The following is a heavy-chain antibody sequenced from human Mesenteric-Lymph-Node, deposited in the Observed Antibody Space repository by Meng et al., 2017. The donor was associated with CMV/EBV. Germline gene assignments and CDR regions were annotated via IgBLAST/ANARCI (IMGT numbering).Heavy chain of an antibody. CDR3: AKSLTTAPAN. CDR2: IRYDGSNW. CDR1: GFNFSNYA. V-gene: IGHV3-30*02. J-gene: IGHJ4*02. Sequence: GESLKISCVASGFNFSNYAMHWVRQAPGKGLEWVAFIRYDGSNWYYADSVKGRFTISRDNSKNTLYLQMNNLRLEDTAVYYCAKSLTTAPANWGQGTLVTVSS. D-gene: IGHD1/OR15-1a*01.